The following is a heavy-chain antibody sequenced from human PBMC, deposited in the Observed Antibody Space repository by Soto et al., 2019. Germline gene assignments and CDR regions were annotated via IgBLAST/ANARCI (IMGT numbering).Heavy chain of an antibody. CDR3: ARQTGYYDFWSGSSYYYMDV. V-gene: IGHV4-59*08. CDR2: IYYSGST. CDR1: GGSISSYY. D-gene: IGHD3-3*01. J-gene: IGHJ6*03. Sequence: SETLSLTCTVSGGSISSYYWSWIRQPPGKGLEWIGYIYYSGSTNYNPSLKSRVTISVDTSKNQFSLKLSSVTAADTAVYYCARQTGYYDFWSGSSYYYMDVWGKGTTVTVSS.